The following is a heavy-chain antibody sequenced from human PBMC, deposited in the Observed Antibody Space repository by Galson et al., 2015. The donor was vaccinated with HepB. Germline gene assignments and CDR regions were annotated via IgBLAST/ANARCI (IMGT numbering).Heavy chain of an antibody. CDR3: ARSPPYSSRIFDY. CDR2: TYYRSNWYS. V-gene: IGHV6-1*01. D-gene: IGHD6-13*01. J-gene: IGHJ4*02. CDR1: GDSVSSNSAA. Sequence: CAISGDSVSSNSAAWSWIRQSPSRGHEWLGRTYYRSNWYSDYAESVKSRTTINPDTSKNQFSLQLNSVTPEDTAVYYCARSPPYSSRIFDYWDQGTLVTVSS.